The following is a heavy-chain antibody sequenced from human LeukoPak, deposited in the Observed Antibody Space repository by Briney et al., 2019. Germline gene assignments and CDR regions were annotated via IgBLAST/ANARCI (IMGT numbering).Heavy chain of an antibody. J-gene: IGHJ6*04. V-gene: IGHV4-34*01. CDR2: INHSGST. Sequence: SETLSLTRAVYGGSFSGYYWSWIRQPPGKGLEWIGEINHSGSTNYNPSLKSRVTISVDTSKNQFSLKLSSVTAADTAVYYCARGDYYYGMDVWGKGTTVTVSS. CDR3: ARGDYYYGMDV. CDR1: GGSFSGYY.